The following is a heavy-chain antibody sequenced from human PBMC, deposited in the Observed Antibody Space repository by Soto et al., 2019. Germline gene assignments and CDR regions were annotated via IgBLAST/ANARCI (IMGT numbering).Heavy chain of an antibody. CDR1: GYTFTGYY. CDR3: ARATTITYYDFWSGYLSPEFDY. Sequence: ASVKVSCKASGYTFTGYYMHWVRQAPGQGLEWMGWINPNSGGTNYAQKFQGWVTMTRDTSISTAYMELSRLRSDDTAVYYCARATTITYYDFWSGYLSPEFDYWGQGTLVTVSS. D-gene: IGHD3-3*01. CDR2: INPNSGGT. V-gene: IGHV1-2*04. J-gene: IGHJ4*02.